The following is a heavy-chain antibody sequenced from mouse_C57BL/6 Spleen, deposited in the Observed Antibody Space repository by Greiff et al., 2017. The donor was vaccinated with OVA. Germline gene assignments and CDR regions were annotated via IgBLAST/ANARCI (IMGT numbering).Heavy chain of an antibody. D-gene: IGHD1-1*01. CDR2: ISSGGDYI. CDR3: TRAEYYGSSSAWCAY. V-gene: IGHV5-9-1*02. Sequence: EVQVVESGEGLVKPGGSLKLSCAASGFTFSSYAMSWVRQTPEKRLEWVAYISSGGDYIYYADTVKGRFTISRDNARNTLYLQMSSLKSEDTAMYYCTRAEYYGSSSAWCAYWGQGTLVTVSA. J-gene: IGHJ3*01. CDR1: GFTFSSYA.